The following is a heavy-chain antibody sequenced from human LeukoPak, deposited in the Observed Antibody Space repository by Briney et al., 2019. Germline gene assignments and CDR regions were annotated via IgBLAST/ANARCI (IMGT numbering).Heavy chain of an antibody. CDR2: ISSSGSTI. V-gene: IGHV3-48*03. CDR3: ARDESDYVGERRPPADY. Sequence: RAGGSLRLSCAASGFTFSSYAMSWVRQAPGKGLQWVSYISSSGSTIYYADSVKGRFTISRDNAKNSLYLQMNSLRAEDTAVYYCARDESDYVGERRPPADYWGQGTLVTVSS. CDR1: GFTFSSYA. D-gene: IGHD4-17*01. J-gene: IGHJ4*02.